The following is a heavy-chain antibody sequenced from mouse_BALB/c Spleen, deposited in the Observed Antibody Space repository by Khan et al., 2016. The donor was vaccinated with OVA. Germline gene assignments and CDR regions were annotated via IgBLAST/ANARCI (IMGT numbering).Heavy chain of an antibody. CDR2: INPHIGET. Sequence: EVELVESGPELVKPGASVKISCKASGYSFTGYFMNWVMQSHGKSLEWIGRINPHIGETFYNQKFKGKATLTVDESSSTAHMELRSLASEDSAVYYCARIYGSDFDYWGQGTPRTVSS. D-gene: IGHD1-1*01. J-gene: IGHJ2*01. V-gene: IGHV1-20*02. CDR3: ARIYGSDFDY. CDR1: GYSFTGYF.